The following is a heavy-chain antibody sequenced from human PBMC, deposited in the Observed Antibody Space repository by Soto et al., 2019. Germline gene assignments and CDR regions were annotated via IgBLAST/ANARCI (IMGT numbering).Heavy chain of an antibody. CDR3: ARGSYCLSPTCYAKALDY. D-gene: IGHD2-2*01. CDR1: GVSISTTNW. J-gene: IGHJ4*02. CDR2: VYHSGST. Sequence: SETLSLTCTVSGVSISTTNWWSWVRQPPGKGLEWIGEVYHSGSTNYNPSLNSRVTVSVDKSNNQFSLNLASMTAADTAVYYCARGSYCLSPTCYAKALDYWGQGTLVT. V-gene: IGHV4-4*02.